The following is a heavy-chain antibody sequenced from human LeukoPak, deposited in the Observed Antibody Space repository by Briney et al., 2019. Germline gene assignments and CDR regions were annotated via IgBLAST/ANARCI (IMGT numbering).Heavy chain of an antibody. J-gene: IGHJ4*02. CDR3: AKRGVVIRVILVGFHKEAYYFDS. Sequence: GGSLRLSCAVSGITLSNYGMSWVRQAPGKGLEWVAGISDSGGRTNYADSVKGRFTISRDNPKNTLYLQMDSLRAEDTAVYFCAKRGVVIRVILVGFHKEAYYFDSWGQGALVTVSS. CDR2: ISDSGGRT. D-gene: IGHD3-22*01. CDR1: GITLSNYG. V-gene: IGHV3-23*01.